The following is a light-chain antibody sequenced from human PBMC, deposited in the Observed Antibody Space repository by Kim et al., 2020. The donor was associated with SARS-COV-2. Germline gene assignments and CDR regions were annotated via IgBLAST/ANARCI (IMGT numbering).Light chain of an antibody. V-gene: IGKV1D-12*01. CDR3: QQAFSVPYT. Sequence: SASGGDRVTITCRASPDIGYWLAWYQQKPGKAPILLIYGATTLQDGVPSRFSGSGFGTDFTLTISSLRSEDSATYFCQQAFSVPYTFGQGTKLEI. CDR2: GAT. CDR1: PDIGYW. J-gene: IGKJ2*01.